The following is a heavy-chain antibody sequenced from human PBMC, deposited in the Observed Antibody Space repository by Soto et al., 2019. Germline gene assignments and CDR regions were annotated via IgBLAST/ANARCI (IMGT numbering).Heavy chain of an antibody. CDR3: GSSYGSGYRAFDY. D-gene: IGHD3-10*01. CDR2: IVAGSGNT. J-gene: IGHJ4*02. V-gene: IGHV1-58*01. Sequence: SVKVSCKASGFTFTSSAVQWVRQARGQRLEWIGWIVAGSGNTNYAQKFQERVTITRDKSTSTAYMELSSLRSEDTAVYYCGSSYGSGYRAFDYWGQGALVTSPQ. CDR1: GFTFTSSA.